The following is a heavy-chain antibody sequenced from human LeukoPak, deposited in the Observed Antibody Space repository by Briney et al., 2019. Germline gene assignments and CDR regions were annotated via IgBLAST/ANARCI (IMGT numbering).Heavy chain of an antibody. Sequence: SGGSLRLSCAASGFTFDDYTMHWVRQAPGKGLEWVSLISWDGGSTYYADSVKGRFTISRDNSKNSLYLQMNSLRTEDTALYYCAKDLHPTLGYGDFDAFDIWGQGTMVTVSS. CDR2: ISWDGGST. J-gene: IGHJ3*02. V-gene: IGHV3-43*01. CDR3: AKDLHPTLGYGDFDAFDI. CDR1: GFTFDDYT. D-gene: IGHD4-17*01.